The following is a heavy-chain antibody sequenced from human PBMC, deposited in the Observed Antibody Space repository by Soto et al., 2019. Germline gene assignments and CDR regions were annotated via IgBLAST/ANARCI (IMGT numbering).Heavy chain of an antibody. CDR2: IIPIFGTA. D-gene: IGHD2-8*01. J-gene: IGHJ6*02. CDR1: GGTFSSYA. CDR3: ARDNGYCTNGVCFQYYYYGMDV. Sequence: ASVKVSCKASGGTFSSYAISWVRQAPGQGLEWMGGIIPIFGTANYAQKFQGRVTTTADESTSTAYMELSSLRSEDTAVYCCARDNGYCTNGVCFQYYYYGMDVWGQGTTVTVSS. V-gene: IGHV1-69*13.